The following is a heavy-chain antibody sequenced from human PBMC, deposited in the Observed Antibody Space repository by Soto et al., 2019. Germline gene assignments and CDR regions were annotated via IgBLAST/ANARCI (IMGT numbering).Heavy chain of an antibody. CDR2: ISSGSSYI. V-gene: IGHV3-21*01. J-gene: IGHJ4*02. CDR3: ATSRAVAAPFDN. Sequence: PGGSLRLSCAAAGHTFSTYTIHWVRQAPGKGLEWVSSISSGSSYIYYADSVKGRFTISRDNAKNSLFLQMNSLRAEDTAVYYCATSRAVAAPFDNWGQGTLVTVSS. D-gene: IGHD6-19*01. CDR1: GHTFSTYT.